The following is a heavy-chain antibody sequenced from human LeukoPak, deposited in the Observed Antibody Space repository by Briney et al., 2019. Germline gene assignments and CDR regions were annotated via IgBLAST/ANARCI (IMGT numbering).Heavy chain of an antibody. CDR3: ARGVDYSSGWYRGYYYYYMDV. CDR1: GYTFNNYD. V-gene: IGHV1-8*01. Sequence: ASVKVSCKTSGYTFNNYDINWVRQASGQGLEWMGWMNPNSGNTGYAQTFQGRVTITRNTSISTAYMELSSLRSEDTAVYYCARGVDYSSGWYRGYYYYYMDVWGKGTTVTVSS. D-gene: IGHD6-19*01. J-gene: IGHJ6*03. CDR2: MNPNSGNT.